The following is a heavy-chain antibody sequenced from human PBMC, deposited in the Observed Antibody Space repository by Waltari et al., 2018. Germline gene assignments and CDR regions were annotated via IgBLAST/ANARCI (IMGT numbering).Heavy chain of an antibody. Sequence: QVQLQESGPGLVKPPETLSLTCTVSGGSISSYYWSWIRQPPGKGLEWIGYIYYSGSTNYDPSLKSRVTISVDTSKNQFSLKLSSVTAADTAVYYCAGDDSSSWGGWFDPWGQGTLVTVSS. D-gene: IGHD6-13*01. J-gene: IGHJ5*02. CDR3: AGDDSSSWGGWFDP. CDR1: GGSISSYY. V-gene: IGHV4-59*01. CDR2: IYYSGST.